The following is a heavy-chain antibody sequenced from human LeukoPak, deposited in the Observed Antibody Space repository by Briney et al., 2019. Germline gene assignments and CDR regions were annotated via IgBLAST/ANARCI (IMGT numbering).Heavy chain of an antibody. V-gene: IGHV4-61*01. CDR1: GGSVSSDSYY. CDR3: ATRPPGKSYLPYFDY. Sequence: SETLSLTCTVSGGSVSSDSYYWSWIRQPPGKGLEWIGHIYGSGSTNYNPSLKSRVTLSVDTSKNQFSLKLSSVTAADTAVYYCATRPPGKSYLPYFDYWGRGTLVTVPS. CDR2: IYGSGST. J-gene: IGHJ4*02. D-gene: IGHD3-16*01.